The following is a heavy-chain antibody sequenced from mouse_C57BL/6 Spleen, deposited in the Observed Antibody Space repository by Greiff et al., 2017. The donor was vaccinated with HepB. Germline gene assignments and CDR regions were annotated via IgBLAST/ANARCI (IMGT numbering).Heavy chain of an antibody. CDR2: YPGSGNTY. CDR1: YTFTDYYM. Sequence: VQLQQSGPELVKPGASVKMSCKASGYTFTDYYMHWVKQKPGKGLEWIGEIYPGSGNTYYNEKFKGKATLTADTSSSTAYMQLSSLTSEDSAVYFCARRDYYGSSHPYAMDYWGQGTSVTVSS. J-gene: IGHJ4*01. D-gene: IGHD1-1*01. CDR3: RRDYYGSSHPYAMDY. V-gene: IGHV1-83*01.